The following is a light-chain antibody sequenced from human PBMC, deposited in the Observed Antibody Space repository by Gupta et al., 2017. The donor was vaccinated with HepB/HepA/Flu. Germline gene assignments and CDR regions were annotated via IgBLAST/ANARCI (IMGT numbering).Light chain of an antibody. CDR2: KAS. V-gene: IGKV1-5*03. J-gene: IGKJ1*01. CDR1: QSISSW. Sequence: DLPLPPSPSTLSASVGDRVTITCRASQSISSWMAWYQQKPGKAPKLLIYKASSLESGVPSRFSGSGSGTEFTLTISSLQPDDFATYYCQQYNSYPWTFGQGTKVEIK. CDR3: QQYNSYPWT.